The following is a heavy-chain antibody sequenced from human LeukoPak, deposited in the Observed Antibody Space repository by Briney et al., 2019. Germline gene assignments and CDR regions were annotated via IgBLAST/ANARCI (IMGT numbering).Heavy chain of an antibody. Sequence: ASVKVSCKASGGTFSNYRINWVRQAPGEGLEWMGGIIPIFDSPNYAQKFQGRVTITADESTSTAYMELSSLRSEDTAVYYCARAQAVAGLNWFDPWGQGTLVTVSS. CDR3: ARAQAVAGLNWFDP. CDR2: IIPIFDSP. J-gene: IGHJ5*02. CDR1: GGTFSNYR. V-gene: IGHV1-69*13. D-gene: IGHD6-19*01.